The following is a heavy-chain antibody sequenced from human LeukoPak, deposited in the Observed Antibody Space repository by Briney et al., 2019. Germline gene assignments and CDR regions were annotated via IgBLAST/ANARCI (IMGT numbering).Heavy chain of an antibody. Sequence: SETLSLTCAVYGGSFSGYYWSWIRQPPGKGLEWIGEINQSGSTNYNPSLKSRVTISVDTSKNQFSLKLSSVTAADTAVYYCARGGGYSYGYGTVFDYWGQGTLVTVSS. CDR3: ARGGGYSYGYGTVFDY. CDR1: GGSFSGYY. V-gene: IGHV4-34*01. J-gene: IGHJ4*02. CDR2: INQSGST. D-gene: IGHD5-18*01.